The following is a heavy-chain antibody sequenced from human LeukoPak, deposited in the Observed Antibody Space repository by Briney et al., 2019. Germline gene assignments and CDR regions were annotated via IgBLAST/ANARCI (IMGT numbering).Heavy chain of an antibody. CDR2: ISACNGNT. D-gene: IGHD3-16*02. V-gene: IGHV1-18*01. Sequence: ASVKVSCKASGYTFTSYGISWVRQAPGQGLEWMGWISACNGNTNYAQKLQGRVTMTTDTSTSTAYMELRSLRSDDTAVYYCARDGLRLGELSPTPDYWGQGTLVTVSS. J-gene: IGHJ4*02. CDR1: GYTFTSYG. CDR3: ARDGLRLGELSPTPDY.